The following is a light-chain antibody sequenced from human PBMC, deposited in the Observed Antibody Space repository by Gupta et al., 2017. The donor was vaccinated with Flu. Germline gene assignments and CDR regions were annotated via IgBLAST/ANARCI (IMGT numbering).Light chain of an antibody. CDR1: SSDVGGYNY. CDR2: EVN. J-gene: IGLJ3*02. V-gene: IGLV2-14*01. Sequence: QSALTQPASVSGSPGQSITLSCTGTSSDVGGYNYVSWYQQHPGKAPKLMIYEVNNRPSGVSDRFSGSKSGNTASLTISGLQAEDEADYYCSSYTRSTTWVFGGGTKLTVL. CDR3: SSYTRSTTWV.